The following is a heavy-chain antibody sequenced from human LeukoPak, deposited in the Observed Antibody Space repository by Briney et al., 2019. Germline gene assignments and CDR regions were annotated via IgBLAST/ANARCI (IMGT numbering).Heavy chain of an antibody. CDR2: INPNSGGT. CDR3: ARTIPMVRGVIGWFDP. J-gene: IGHJ5*02. V-gene: IGHV1-2*02. D-gene: IGHD3-10*01. CDR1: GYTFTGYY. Sequence: ASVKVSCKASGYTFTGYYMHWVRQAPGQGLEWIGWINPNSGGTNYAQKFQGRVTMTRDTSISTAYMELSRLRSDDTAVYYCARTIPMVRGVIGWFDPWGQGTLVTVSS.